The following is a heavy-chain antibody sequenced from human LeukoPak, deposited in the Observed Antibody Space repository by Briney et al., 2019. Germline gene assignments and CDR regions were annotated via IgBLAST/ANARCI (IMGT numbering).Heavy chain of an antibody. CDR1: GGSISSSSYY. J-gene: IGHJ4*02. CDR2: IHYSGST. V-gene: IGHV4-39*01. Sequence: SETLSLTCTVSGGSISSSSYYWGWIRQPPGKGLEWIGRIHYSGSTYYNPSLKSRVTISVGTSKNQFSLKLSSVTAADTAVYYCATYCSGGSCYGSFDYWGQGTLVTVSS. CDR3: ATYCSGGSCYGSFDY. D-gene: IGHD2-15*01.